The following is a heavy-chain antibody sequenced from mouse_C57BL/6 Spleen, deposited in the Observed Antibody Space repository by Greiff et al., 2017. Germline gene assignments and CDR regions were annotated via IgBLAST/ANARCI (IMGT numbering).Heavy chain of an antibody. CDR2: INPNNGGT. CDR1: GYTFTDYY. D-gene: IGHD1-1*01. Sequence: VQLQQSGPELVKPGASVKISCKASGYTFTDYYMNWVKQSHGKSLEWIGDINPNNGGTSYNQKFKGKATLTVDKSSSTAYMELRSLTSEDSAVYYCARSITTVVATNAYWGQGTLVTVSA. J-gene: IGHJ3*01. CDR3: ARSITTVVATNAY. V-gene: IGHV1-26*01.